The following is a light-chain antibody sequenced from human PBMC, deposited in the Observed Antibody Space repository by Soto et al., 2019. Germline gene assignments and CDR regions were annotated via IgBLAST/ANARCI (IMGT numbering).Light chain of an antibody. CDR3: AAWDGSLNGWV. Sequence: QSVLTQAPSASGTPGQRVTISCSGSSSSIGSNTVSWYQQVPGTAPKLLIYSNDQRPSGVPDRFSGSKSGTSASLAIGGLQSEDGADYYCAAWDGSLNGWVFGGGTKVTVL. J-gene: IGLJ3*02. V-gene: IGLV1-44*01. CDR1: SSSIGSNT. CDR2: SND.